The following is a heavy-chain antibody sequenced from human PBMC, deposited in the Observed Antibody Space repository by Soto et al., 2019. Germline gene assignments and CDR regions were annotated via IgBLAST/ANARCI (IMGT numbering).Heavy chain of an antibody. CDR1: GFTFSSYN. CDR2: ISSTSSTI. D-gene: IGHD2-21*02. V-gene: IGHV3-48*02. J-gene: IGHJ4*02. CDR3: ARESYCGADCYSGYFDY. Sequence: PGGSLRLSCAASGFTFSSYNMNWVRQAPGKGLECVSYISSTSSTIYYADSVKGRFTIPRDNAKNSLYLQMNSLRDEDTAVYYCARESYCGADCYSGYFDYWGQ.